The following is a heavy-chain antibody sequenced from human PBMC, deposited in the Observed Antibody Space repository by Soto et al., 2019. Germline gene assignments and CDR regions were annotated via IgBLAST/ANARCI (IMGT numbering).Heavy chain of an antibody. J-gene: IGHJ4*02. CDR3: AKGPRSTTGTTIYY. D-gene: IGHD1-1*01. Sequence: EVQLLESGGGLVQPGGSLRLSCAASGFTFSSYAMSWVRQAPGQGLEWVSAISGSGGSTYYADSVKGRFTISRDNSKNTLYLQMNSLRAEDTAVYYCAKGPRSTTGTTIYYWGQGTLVTVSS. V-gene: IGHV3-23*01. CDR1: GFTFSSYA. CDR2: ISGSGGST.